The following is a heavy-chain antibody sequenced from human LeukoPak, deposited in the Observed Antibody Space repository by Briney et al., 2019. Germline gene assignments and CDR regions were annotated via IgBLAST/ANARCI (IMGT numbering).Heavy chain of an antibody. J-gene: IGHJ4*02. CDR3: AKAPTMVRGVISPYFDY. D-gene: IGHD3-10*01. V-gene: IGHV3-9*01. CDR1: GFTFDDYA. CDR2: ISWNSGSI. Sequence: GGSLRLSCAASGFTFDDYAMHWVRQAPGKGLEWVSGISWNSGSISYADSVKGRFTISSDNAKNPLYLQTNSLRAEDTALYYCAKAPTMVRGVISPYFDYWGQGTLVTVSS.